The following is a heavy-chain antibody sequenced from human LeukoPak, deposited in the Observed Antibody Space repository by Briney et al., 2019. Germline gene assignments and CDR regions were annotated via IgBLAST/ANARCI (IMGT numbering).Heavy chain of an antibody. CDR1: GGSISSYY. CDR2: IYYSGST. CDR3: ARKVYEDGVGAFDI. J-gene: IGHJ3*02. D-gene: IGHD2-8*01. V-gene: IGHV4-59*01. Sequence: PSETLSLTCTVSGGSISSYYWSWIRQPPGKGLEWIGYIYYSGSTNYNPSLKSRVTISVDTSKNQFSLKLSSVTAADTAVYYCARKVYEDGVGAFDIWGQGTMVTVSS.